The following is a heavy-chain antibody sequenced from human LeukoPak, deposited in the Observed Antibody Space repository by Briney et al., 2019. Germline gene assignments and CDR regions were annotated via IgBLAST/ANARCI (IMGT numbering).Heavy chain of an antibody. CDR2: IYHSGST. Sequence: SETLSLTCTVSGYSISSGYYWGWIRQPPGKGLEWIGSIYHSGSTYYNPSLKSRVTISVDTSKNQFSLKLSSVTAADTAVYYCAGGWDCTNGVCPEIFDYWGQGTLVTVSS. D-gene: IGHD2-8*01. V-gene: IGHV4-38-2*02. J-gene: IGHJ4*02. CDR3: AGGWDCTNGVCPEIFDY. CDR1: GYSISSGYY.